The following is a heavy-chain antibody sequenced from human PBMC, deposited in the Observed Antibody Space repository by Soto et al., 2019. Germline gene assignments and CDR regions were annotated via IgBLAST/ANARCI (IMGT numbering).Heavy chain of an antibody. D-gene: IGHD3-3*01. CDR2: IWYDGSNK. CDR3: ARVFRSGSRYYYYGMDV. CDR1: GFTFSSYG. Sequence: GGSLRLSCAASGFTFSSYGMHWVRQAPGKGLEWVAVIWYDGSNKYYADSVKGRFTISRDNSKNTLYLQMNSLRAEDTAVYYCARVFRSGSRYYYYGMDVWGQGTTVTVSS. J-gene: IGHJ6*02. V-gene: IGHV3-33*01.